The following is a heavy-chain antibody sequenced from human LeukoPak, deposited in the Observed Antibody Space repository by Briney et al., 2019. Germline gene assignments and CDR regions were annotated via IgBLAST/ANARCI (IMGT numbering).Heavy chain of an antibody. CDR1: EFIFSNYW. D-gene: IGHD2-15*01. J-gene: IGHJ4*02. V-gene: IGHV3-74*01. CDR2: INSDGSST. CDR3: AKQLGYCSNGSCYFPY. Sequence: GGSLRLSCAASEFIFSNYWMYWVRQVPGKGLVWVSRINSDGSSTSYADSVKGRFTISRDNAKNTLYLQMNSLRPEDTAVYYCAKQLGYCSNGSCYFPYWGQGTLVTVSS.